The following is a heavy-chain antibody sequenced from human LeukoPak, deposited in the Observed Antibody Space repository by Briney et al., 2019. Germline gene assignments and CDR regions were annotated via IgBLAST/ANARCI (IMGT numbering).Heavy chain of an antibody. CDR2: IYTSGST. Sequence: SETLSLTCTVSGGSISSYYWGWIRQPAGKGLEGIGRIYTSGSTNYNPSLKSRVTLSVDTSKNQSSLKLSSVPAADTAVYYCARDRVWVPPLDYWGRGPLVTVSS. J-gene: IGHJ4*02. D-gene: IGHD1-26*01. CDR1: GGSISSYY. V-gene: IGHV4-4*07. CDR3: ARDRVWVPPLDY.